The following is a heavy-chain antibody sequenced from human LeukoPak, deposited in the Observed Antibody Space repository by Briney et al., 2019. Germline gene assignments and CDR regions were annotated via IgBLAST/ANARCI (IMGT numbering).Heavy chain of an antibody. D-gene: IGHD6-19*01. J-gene: IGHJ5*01. V-gene: IGHV4-61*01. CDR1: GGSVSSSRYY. CDR2: IYHGSA. CDR3: AREGGRQWLVSGTLDS. Sequence: SETLSLTCTVSGGSVSSSRYYWTWIRQPPGKGLEWIGYIYHGSATYNPSLESRVTISMDTSKNQFSLKVTSVTAAGTAVYYCAREGGRQWLVSGTLDSWGQGTLVTVYS.